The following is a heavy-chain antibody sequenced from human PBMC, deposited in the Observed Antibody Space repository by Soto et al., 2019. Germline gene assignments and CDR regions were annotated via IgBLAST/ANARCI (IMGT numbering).Heavy chain of an antibody. J-gene: IGHJ6*02. Sequence: ASVKVSCKASGYTFTGYYMHWVRQAPGQGLEWMGWINPNNDNTNYAQKFRGWVTMTRDRSISTAYMELSSLRSEDTAVYSPGSSGQYSTSYYYYGMDVWGQGTTVTV. CDR2: INPNNDNT. V-gene: IGHV1-2*04. CDR3: GSSGQYSTSYYYYGMDV. D-gene: IGHD2-21*01. CDR1: GYTFTGYY.